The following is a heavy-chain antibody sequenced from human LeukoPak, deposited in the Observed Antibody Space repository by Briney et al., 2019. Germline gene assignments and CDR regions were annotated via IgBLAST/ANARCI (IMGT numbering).Heavy chain of an antibody. CDR1: GFSLDDYA. CDR3: IKDMGFDLLKDAFDV. Sequence: PGGSLRLSCAASGFSLDDYAMHWVRQAPGQGLEWVSSISWDGRNMAYAASVKGRFTISRDNAQNSLYLQMYSLKIEDTAFYYCIKDMGFDLLKDAFDVWGQGMLVTASS. J-gene: IGHJ3*01. D-gene: IGHD1-26*01. V-gene: IGHV3-9*01. CDR2: ISWDGRNM.